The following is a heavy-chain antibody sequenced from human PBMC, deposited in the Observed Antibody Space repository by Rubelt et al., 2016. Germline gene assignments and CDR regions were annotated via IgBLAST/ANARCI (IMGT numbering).Heavy chain of an antibody. CDR1: GGSISSSNW. Sequence: QVQLQESGPGLVKPSGTLSLTCAVSGGSISSSNWWSWVRQPPGKGLEWIGYIYYSGSTYYNPSLKSRVTISVDTSKNQFSLKLSSVTAADTAVYYCARHVPDLLLWFGELRGRTYYFDYWGQGTLVTVSS. CDR2: IYYSGST. D-gene: IGHD3-10*01. J-gene: IGHJ4*02. V-gene: IGHV4-4*02. CDR3: ARHVPDLLLWFGELRGRTYYFDY.